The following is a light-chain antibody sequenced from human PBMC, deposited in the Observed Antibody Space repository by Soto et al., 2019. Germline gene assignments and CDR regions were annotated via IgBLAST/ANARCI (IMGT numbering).Light chain of an antibody. CDR1: QSVSSN. Sequence: VMTKFRTTLSVSPGERSTLSCRASQSVSSNLAWYQQKPVQAPRLLXYGASTRATGIPARFSGSGSGTEFTLTISSLQSEDFAVYYCQQYKNWPPITFGQGTRLEIK. CDR3: QQYKNWPPIT. J-gene: IGKJ5*01. CDR2: GAS. V-gene: IGKV3-15*01.